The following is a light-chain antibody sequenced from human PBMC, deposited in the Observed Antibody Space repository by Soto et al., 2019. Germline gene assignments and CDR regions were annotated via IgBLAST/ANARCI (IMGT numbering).Light chain of an antibody. J-gene: IGLJ3*02. CDR1: SSDVGGYDY. CDR2: EVS. CDR3: SSYSSSSIWV. Sequence: QSALTQPASVSGSPGQSITLSCTGTSSDVGGYDYVSWYQQHPGKAPKLLISEVSNRPSGVSNRFSGSKSGNTASLTISGLQAEDEADYYCSSYSSSSIWVFGGGTKLTVL. V-gene: IGLV2-14*01.